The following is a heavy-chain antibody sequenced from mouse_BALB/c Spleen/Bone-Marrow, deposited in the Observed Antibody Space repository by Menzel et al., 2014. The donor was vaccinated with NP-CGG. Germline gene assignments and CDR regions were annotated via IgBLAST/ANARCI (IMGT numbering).Heavy chain of an antibody. J-gene: IGHJ3*01. CDR3: ATYYRYDRRFAY. CDR1: GFNTKDTY. V-gene: IGHV14-3*02. CDR2: IDPANGNT. Sequence: EVQRVESGAELVKPGASVKLSCTASGFNTKDTYMHWVKQRPEQGLEWIGRIDPANGNTKYDPKFQGKATITADTSSNAAFLQLSSLTSEDTAVYYCATYYRYDRRFAYWGQGTLVTVSA. D-gene: IGHD2-14*01.